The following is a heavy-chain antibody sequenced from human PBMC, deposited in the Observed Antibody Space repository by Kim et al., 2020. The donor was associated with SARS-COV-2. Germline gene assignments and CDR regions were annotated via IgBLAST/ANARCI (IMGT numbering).Heavy chain of an antibody. Sequence: SETLSLTCAVYGGSFSGYYWSWIRQPPGKGLEWIGEINHSGSTNYNPSLKSRVTISVDTSKNQFSLKLSSVTAADTAVYYCARGPRSHCSSTSCHYGMDVWGQGTTVTVSS. D-gene: IGHD2-2*01. CDR1: GGSFSGYY. J-gene: IGHJ6*02. CDR2: INHSGST. CDR3: ARGPRSHCSSTSCHYGMDV. V-gene: IGHV4-34*01.